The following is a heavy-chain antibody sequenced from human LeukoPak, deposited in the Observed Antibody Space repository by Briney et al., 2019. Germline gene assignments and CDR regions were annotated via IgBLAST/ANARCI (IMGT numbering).Heavy chain of an antibody. D-gene: IGHD3-22*01. CDR1: GGSISSYY. J-gene: IGHJ6*02. V-gene: IGHV4-59*12. Sequence: SETLSLTCTVSGGSISSYYWSWIRQPPGKGLEWIGYIYYSGSTNYNPSLKSRVTISVDTSKNQFSLKLSSVTAADTAVYYCARGHYYDSSGYKTNYGMDVWGQGTTVTVSS. CDR2: IYYSGST. CDR3: ARGHYYDSSGYKTNYGMDV.